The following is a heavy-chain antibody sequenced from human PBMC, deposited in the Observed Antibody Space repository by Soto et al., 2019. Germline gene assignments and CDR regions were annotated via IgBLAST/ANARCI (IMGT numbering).Heavy chain of an antibody. J-gene: IGHJ4*02. CDR3: AKDQYGSGDYGRFDF. Sequence: EVQLLESGGGLIQPGGSLRLSCAASGFTFGAYAMSWVRRAPGKGLESVSSISTSGETTYYADSVKGRFTISRDNSYNTLFLQMDSLRVDDAAIDYCAKDQYGSGDYGRFDFWGQGSLVTVSS. D-gene: IGHD4-17*01. CDR2: ISTSGETT. V-gene: IGHV3-23*01. CDR1: GFTFGAYA.